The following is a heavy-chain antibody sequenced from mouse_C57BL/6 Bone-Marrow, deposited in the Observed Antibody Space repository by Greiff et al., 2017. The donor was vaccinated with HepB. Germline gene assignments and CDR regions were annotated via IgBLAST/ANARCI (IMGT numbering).Heavy chain of an antibody. D-gene: IGHD2-10*01. CDR3: ARPYYGNYGPYAMDY. J-gene: IGHJ4*01. CDR1: GYAFSSSW. Sequence: VQLKESGPELVKPGASVKISCKASGYAFSSSWMNWVKQRPGKGLEWIGRIYPGDGDTNYNGKFKGKATLTADKSSSTAYMQLSSLTSEDSAVYFCARPYYGNYGPYAMDYWGQGTSVTVSS. V-gene: IGHV1-82*01. CDR2: IYPGDGDT.